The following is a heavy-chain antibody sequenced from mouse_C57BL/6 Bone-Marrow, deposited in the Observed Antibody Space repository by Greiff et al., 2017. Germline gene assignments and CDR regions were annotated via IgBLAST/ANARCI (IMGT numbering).Heavy chain of an antibody. Sequence: EVHLVESGGGLVKPGGSLKLSCAASGFTFSDYGMHWVRQAPEKGLEWVAYISSGSSTIYYADTVKGRFTISRDNAKNTLFLQMTSLRSEDTAMYYCARSPTQDAMSYWGQGTSVTVSS. V-gene: IGHV5-17*01. D-gene: IGHD2-10*01. CDR1: GFTFSDYG. J-gene: IGHJ4*01. CDR2: ISSGSSTI. CDR3: ARSPTQDAMSY.